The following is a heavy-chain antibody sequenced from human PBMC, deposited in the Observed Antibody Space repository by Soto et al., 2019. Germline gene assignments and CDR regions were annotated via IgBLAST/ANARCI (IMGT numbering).Heavy chain of an antibody. CDR3: ARRTAINYYYYGMDV. J-gene: IGHJ6*02. Sequence: VVSLIISWAASGFTFSSYAMSWVRQAPGKGLEWVSAISGSGGSTYYADSVKGRFTISRDNSKNTLYLQMNSLRAEDTAVYYCARRTAINYYYYGMDVWGQGTTVTVSS. V-gene: IGHV3-23*01. D-gene: IGHD5-18*01. CDR2: ISGSGGST. CDR1: GFTFSSYA.